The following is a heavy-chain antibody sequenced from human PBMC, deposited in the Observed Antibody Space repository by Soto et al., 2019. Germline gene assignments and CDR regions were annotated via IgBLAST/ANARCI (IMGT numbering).Heavy chain of an antibody. V-gene: IGHV4-30-2*01. CDR1: GGSISSGGYS. CDR3: ASGRYYYDSSGGFHGMDV. CDR2: IYHSGST. Sequence: SETLSLTCAVSGGSISSGGYSWSWIRQPPGKGLEWIGYIYHSGSTYYNPSLKSRVTISVDRSKNQFSLKLSSVTAADTAVYYCASGRYYYDSSGGFHGMDVWGQRTKVTVSS. J-gene: IGHJ6*02. D-gene: IGHD3-22*01.